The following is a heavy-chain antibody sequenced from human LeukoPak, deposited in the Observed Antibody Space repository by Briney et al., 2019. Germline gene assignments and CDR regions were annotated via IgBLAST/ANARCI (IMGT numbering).Heavy chain of an antibody. J-gene: IGHJ3*02. D-gene: IGHD5-24*01. Sequence: PSETLSLTCTVSGGSIRSSYYYWGWIRQPPGKGLEWIGSIYDSGSTYYNPSLKSRVTMLLDKSKNQLSLKLSSVTAADTAVYYCARGAVEDAFDIWGQGTMVTVSS. CDR1: GGSIRSSYYY. V-gene: IGHV4-39*07. CDR3: ARGAVEDAFDI. CDR2: IYDSGST.